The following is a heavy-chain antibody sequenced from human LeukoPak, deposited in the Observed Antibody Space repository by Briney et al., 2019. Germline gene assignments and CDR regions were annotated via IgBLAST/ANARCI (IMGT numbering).Heavy chain of an antibody. CDR3: ARDGLVDYCDSSGYYSNWFDP. Sequence: ASVKVSCKASGYTFTSYGISWVRQAPGQGLEWMEWISAYNGNTNYAQKLQGRVTMTTDTSTSTAYMELRSLRSDDTAVYYCARDGLVDYCDSSGYYSNWFDPWGQGTLVTVSS. CDR1: GYTFTSYG. CDR2: ISAYNGNT. V-gene: IGHV1-18*01. J-gene: IGHJ5*02. D-gene: IGHD3-22*01.